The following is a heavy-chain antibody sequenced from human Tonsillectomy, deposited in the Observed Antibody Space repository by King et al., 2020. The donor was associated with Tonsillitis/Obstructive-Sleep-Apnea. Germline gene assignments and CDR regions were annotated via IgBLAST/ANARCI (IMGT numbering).Heavy chain of an antibody. D-gene: IGHD6-19*01. CDR3: ARDVRSSGWDYYYGMDV. J-gene: IGHJ6*02. V-gene: IGHV3-30*04. Sequence: VQLVESGGGVVQPGRSLRLSCAASGFTFSTYAMHWVRQAPGKGLEWVAVISYDGSNKYYADSVKGRFTISRDNSKNTLYLQMNSLRTEDTAVYYCARDVRSSGWDYYYGMDVWGQGTTVTVSS. CDR2: ISYDGSNK. CDR1: GFTFSTYA.